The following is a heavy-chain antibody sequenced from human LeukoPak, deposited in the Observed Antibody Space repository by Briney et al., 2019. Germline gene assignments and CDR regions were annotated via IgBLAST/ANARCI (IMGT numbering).Heavy chain of an antibody. V-gene: IGHV3-7*03. CDR3: ARESGSPFDY. CDR1: GFTFSSYW. CDR2: IKQDGSEK. J-gene: IGHJ4*02. Sequence: PGGSLRLSCEASGFTFSSYWMSWVRPAPGKGLEWVANIKQDGSEKYYVDSVKGRFTISRDNAKNSLYLQMNSLRAEDTAVYYCARESGSPFDYWGQGTLVTVSS. D-gene: IGHD6-25*01.